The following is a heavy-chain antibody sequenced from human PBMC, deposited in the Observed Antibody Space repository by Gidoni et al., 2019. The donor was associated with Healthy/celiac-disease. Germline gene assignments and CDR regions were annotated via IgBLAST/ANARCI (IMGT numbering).Heavy chain of an antibody. CDR2: ISSSSIYI. CDR3: ARTLTDYYDSSGYIVPDAFDI. V-gene: IGHV3-21*01. CDR1: GSTFSSQS. J-gene: IGHJ3*02. Sequence: EVQRMESGGGLVKPGGSLSTSWAASGSTFSSQSMNWVRQAPGRGLEWVSCISSSSIYIYSAGSVKGRFTISRDNTKNSLYLQMNSLRAENTAVYYCARTLTDYYDSSGYIVPDAFDIWGQGTMVTVSS. D-gene: IGHD3-22*01.